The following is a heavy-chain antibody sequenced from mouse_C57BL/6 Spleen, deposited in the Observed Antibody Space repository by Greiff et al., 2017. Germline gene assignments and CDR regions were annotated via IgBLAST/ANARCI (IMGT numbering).Heavy chain of an antibody. Sequence: QVQLKESGPGLVAPSQCLSLTCTVSGFSLTSYGVYWVRQPPGEGLEWLGVIWGGGSTNYNSALMSSLSISKDNTTSQVFLKMNSLQTDDTAMYYCDKHEAAQEFADWGKGTTVTVSA. CDR2: IWGGGST. CDR3: DKHEAAQEFAD. J-gene: IGHJ3*01. V-gene: IGHV2-9*01. D-gene: IGHD3-2*02. CDR1: GFSLTSYG.